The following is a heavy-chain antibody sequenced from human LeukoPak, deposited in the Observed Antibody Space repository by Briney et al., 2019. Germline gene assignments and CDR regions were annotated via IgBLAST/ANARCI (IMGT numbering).Heavy chain of an antibody. J-gene: IGHJ3*02. D-gene: IGHD1-26*01. CDR1: RFTFNSYW. CDR3: AKGGGRPLGDAYDI. V-gene: IGHV3-7*01. Sequence: GGALSLSCAASRFTFNSYWMNWVRQAPGKGLEWVAIIKYDGSVKYYVDSVRGRFTISRDNARNSLYLQMHSLRAEDTAVYYCAKGGGRPLGDAYDIWGQGTMVTVSS. CDR2: IKYDGSVK.